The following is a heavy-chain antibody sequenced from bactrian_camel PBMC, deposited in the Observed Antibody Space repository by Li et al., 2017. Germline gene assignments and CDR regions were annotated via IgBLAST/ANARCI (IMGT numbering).Heavy chain of an antibody. CDR3: AAGTERRGYTCAVSAGTAYFGY. CDR1: GFTVNPKC. D-gene: IGHD6*01. V-gene: IGHV3S53*01. J-gene: IGHJ6*01. Sequence: QVQLVESGGGSVQPEGSLRLSCVASGFTVNPKCMGWFRQAPGKEREGVASLASDGSSIYANSLKGRFSISKDNAKNTLYLQMNSLEPEDTAIYYCAAGTERRGYTCAVSAGTAYFGYWGQGTQVTV. CDR2: LASDGSS.